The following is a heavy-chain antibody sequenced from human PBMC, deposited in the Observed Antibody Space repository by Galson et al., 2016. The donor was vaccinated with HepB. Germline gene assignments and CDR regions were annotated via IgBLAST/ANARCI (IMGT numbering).Heavy chain of an antibody. CDR1: GFTFSDNY. CDR3: TRVLKTVTTYFDY. D-gene: IGHD4-17*01. J-gene: IGHJ4*02. Sequence: SLRLSCAASGFTFSDNYIDWVRQAPGKGLEWVGRARNKPQSYTTEYAASVKGRFTFSRDDSKNSVYLQMNSLKTADTAVYYCTRVLKTVTTYFDYWGRGTLVTVSS. V-gene: IGHV3-72*01. CDR2: ARNKPQSYTT.